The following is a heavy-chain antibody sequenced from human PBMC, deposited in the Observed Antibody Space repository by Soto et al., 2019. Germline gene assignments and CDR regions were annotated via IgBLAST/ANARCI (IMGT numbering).Heavy chain of an antibody. CDR1: GFTVSSNY. V-gene: IGHV3-53*01. D-gene: IGHD5-12*01. CDR2: IYSGGST. J-gene: IGHJ6*02. Sequence: GGSLRLSCAASGFTVSSNYMSWVRQAPGKGLEWVSVIYSGGSTYYADSVKGRFTISRDNSKNTLYLQMNSLRAEDTAVYYCASHVGGNSGYDSWYYYYGMDVWGQGTTVTVSS. CDR3: ASHVGGNSGYDSWYYYYGMDV.